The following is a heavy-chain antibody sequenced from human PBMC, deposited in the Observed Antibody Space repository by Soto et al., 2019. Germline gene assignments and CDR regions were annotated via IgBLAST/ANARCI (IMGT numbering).Heavy chain of an antibody. CDR2: ISAYNGNT. D-gene: IGHD3-10*01. V-gene: IGHV1-18*01. CDR3: ARGERYYYGSGSYLIGYYYYYGMDV. Sequence: ASVKVSCKASGYTFTSYGISWVRQAPGQGLEWMGWISAYNGNTNYAQKLQGRVTMTTDTSTSTAYMELRSLRSYDTAVYYCARGERYYYGSGSYLIGYYYYYGMDVWG. CDR1: GYTFTSYG. J-gene: IGHJ6*02.